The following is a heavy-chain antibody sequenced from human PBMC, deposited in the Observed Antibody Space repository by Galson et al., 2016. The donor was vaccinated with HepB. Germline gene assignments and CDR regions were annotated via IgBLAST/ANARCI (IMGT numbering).Heavy chain of an antibody. J-gene: IGHJ4*02. D-gene: IGHD3-10*01. CDR3: ARDYYGSGSMDF. V-gene: IGHV3-53*01. Sequence: SLRLSCAASGFTVSSNYMSWVRQAPGKGLEWVSVIYSGGSTYYADSVKGRYTISRDNSKNTLYLQMNSLRAEDTAVYYCARDYYGSGSMDFWGQGTLVTVSS. CDR1: GFTVSSNY. CDR2: IYSGGST.